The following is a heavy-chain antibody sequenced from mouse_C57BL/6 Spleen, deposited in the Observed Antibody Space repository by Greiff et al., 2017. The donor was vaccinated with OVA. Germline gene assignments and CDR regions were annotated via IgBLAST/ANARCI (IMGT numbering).Heavy chain of an antibody. Sequence: EVQRVESGGGLVQPGGSLKLSCAASGFTFSDYGMAWVRQAPRKGPEWVAFISNLAYSIYYADTVTGRFTISRENAKNTLYLEMSSLRSEDTAMYYCARPSGEGYFDVWGTGTTVTVSS. CDR1: GFTFSDYG. CDR3: ARPSGEGYFDV. V-gene: IGHV5-15*01. J-gene: IGHJ1*03. CDR2: ISNLAYSI. D-gene: IGHD1-3*01.